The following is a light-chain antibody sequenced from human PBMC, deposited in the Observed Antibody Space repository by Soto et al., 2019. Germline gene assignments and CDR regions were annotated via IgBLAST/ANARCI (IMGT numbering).Light chain of an antibody. CDR1: QGISTY. J-gene: IGKJ5*01. CDR3: QQANSFPIT. V-gene: IGKV1-12*01. CDR2: AAS. Sequence: DIQLTQSPASLSASVADRVTITCRASQGISTYLNWYLQKPGKAPKLLIYAASSLQSGVPSRFSGSGSGTDFTLTITSLQPEDFATYFCQQANSFPITFGQGTRLEI.